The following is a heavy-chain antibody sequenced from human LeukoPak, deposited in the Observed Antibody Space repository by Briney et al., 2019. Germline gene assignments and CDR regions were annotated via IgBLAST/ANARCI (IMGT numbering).Heavy chain of an antibody. Sequence: PGGSLRLSCAASGFTFSSYGMHWVRQAPGKGLEWVAFIRYDGSNKYYADSVKGRFTISRDNSKNTLYLQMNSLRAEDTAVYYCATPHCSSTSCYHRDAFDIWGQGTMFTVSS. CDR1: GFTFSSYG. D-gene: IGHD2-2*01. J-gene: IGHJ3*02. CDR3: ATPHCSSTSCYHRDAFDI. CDR2: IRYDGSNK. V-gene: IGHV3-30*02.